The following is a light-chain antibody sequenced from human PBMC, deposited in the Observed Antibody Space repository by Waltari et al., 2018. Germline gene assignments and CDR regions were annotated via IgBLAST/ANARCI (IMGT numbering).Light chain of an antibody. J-gene: IGLJ1*01. CDR1: ALPKQF. CDR3: QSADSSGTYEV. V-gene: IGLV3-25*03. CDR2: KDT. Sequence: SYELTPPPSVSVSPGPTARITCSGDALPKQFAYWYHQKPGQAPVVVIYKDTERPSGIPERFSGSSSGTTVTLTISGVQAEDEADYYCQSADSSGTYEVFGTGTKVTVL.